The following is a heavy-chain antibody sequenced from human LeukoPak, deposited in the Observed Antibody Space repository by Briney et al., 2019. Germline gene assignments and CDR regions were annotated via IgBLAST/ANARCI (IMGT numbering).Heavy chain of an antibody. D-gene: IGHD2-2*02. Sequence: GGSLRLSCAVSGFTLRDYGIHWVRQAPGKGLEWVTIISSDGSIKYADSVKGRFTVSRDSSKNTVYLQMISLRAEDTAVNYCARDILPSGGRAFDIWGQGTMVTVSS. CDR3: ARDILPSGGRAFDI. CDR2: ISSDGSIK. CDR1: GFTLRDYG. J-gene: IGHJ3*02. V-gene: IGHV3-33*01.